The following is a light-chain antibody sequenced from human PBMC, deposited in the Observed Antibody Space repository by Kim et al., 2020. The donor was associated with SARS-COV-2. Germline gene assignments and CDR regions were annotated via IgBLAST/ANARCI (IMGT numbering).Light chain of an antibody. J-gene: IGLJ2*01. Sequence: QSALTQPASVSGSPGQSITISCTGSSSDVGDYDLVSWYQQIPGKAPKLIIYEVTKRPSGVSNRFSGSKSGNTASLTISGLQAEDEAHYYCCSYAGSSTLTFGGGTKLTVL. V-gene: IGLV2-23*02. CDR1: SSDVGDYDL. CDR2: EVT. CDR3: CSYAGSSTLT.